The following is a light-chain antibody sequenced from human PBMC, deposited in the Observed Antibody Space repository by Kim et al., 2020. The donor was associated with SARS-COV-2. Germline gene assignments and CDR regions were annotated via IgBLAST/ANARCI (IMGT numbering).Light chain of an antibody. CDR3: SVWDSSLSAWV. V-gene: IGLV10-54*01. CDR2: RDN. J-gene: IGLJ3*02. Sequence: QAGLTQPPSVSKALRQTATLTCTGNSNNVGNQGVAWLQQHQGHPPKLLSYRDNNRPSGISERLSASRSGNTASLTITGLQPEDEADYYCSVWDSSLSAWVFGGGTQLTVL. CDR1: SNNVGNQG.